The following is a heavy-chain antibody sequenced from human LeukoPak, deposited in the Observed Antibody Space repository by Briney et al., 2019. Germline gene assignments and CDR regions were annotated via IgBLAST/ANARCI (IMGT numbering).Heavy chain of an antibody. D-gene: IGHD3-16*01. Sequence: GGSLRLSCAASGFTFSSYSMNWVRQAPGKGLEWVSSISSSSSYIYYADSVKGRFTISRDNAKNSLYLQMNSLRAEDTAVYYCARREGGASPFDYWGQGTLVTVSP. CDR3: ARREGGASPFDY. CDR1: GFTFSSYS. V-gene: IGHV3-21*01. J-gene: IGHJ4*02. CDR2: ISSSSSYI.